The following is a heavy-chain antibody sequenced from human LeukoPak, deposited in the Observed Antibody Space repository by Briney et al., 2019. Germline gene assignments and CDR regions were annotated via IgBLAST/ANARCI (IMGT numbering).Heavy chain of an antibody. CDR3: AKAHIVVVTAGPVDY. J-gene: IGHJ4*02. D-gene: IGHD2-21*02. CDR1: GFTFSSYG. Sequence: PGGSLRLSCAASGFTFSSYGMHWVRQAPGKGLEWVAVISYDGSNKYYADSVKGRFTISRDNSKNTLYLQMNSLRAEDTAVYYCAKAHIVVVTAGPVDYWGQGTLVTVSS. CDR2: ISYDGSNK. V-gene: IGHV3-30*18.